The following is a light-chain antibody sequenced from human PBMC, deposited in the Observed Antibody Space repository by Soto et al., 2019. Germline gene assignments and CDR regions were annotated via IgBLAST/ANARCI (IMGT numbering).Light chain of an antibody. J-gene: IGKJ2*02. CDR3: QQRSDWPPWT. Sequence: PGERATLSCRASQSVSSYLAWYQQKPGQAPRLLIYDASNRATGIPARFSGSGSGTDFTLTISSLEPEDFAVYYCQQRSDWPPWTFGQGTKLEIK. CDR1: QSVSSY. V-gene: IGKV3-11*01. CDR2: DAS.